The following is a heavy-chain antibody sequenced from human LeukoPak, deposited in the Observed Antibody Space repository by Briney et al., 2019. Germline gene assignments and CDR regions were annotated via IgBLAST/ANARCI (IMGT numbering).Heavy chain of an antibody. CDR2: INHSGST. D-gene: IGHD5-24*01. V-gene: IGHV4-39*07. CDR3: ARERGRVGYNFMVS. Sequence: SETLSLTCTVSGGSISSSRYYWGWLRQPPGKGLEWIGEINHSGSTNYNPSLKSRVTISVDTSKNQFSLKLSSVTAADTAVYYCARERGRVGYNFMVSWGQGTLVTVSS. CDR1: GGSISSSRYY. J-gene: IGHJ4*02.